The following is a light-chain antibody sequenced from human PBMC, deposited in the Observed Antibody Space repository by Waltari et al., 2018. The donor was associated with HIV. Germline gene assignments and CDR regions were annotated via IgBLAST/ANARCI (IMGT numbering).Light chain of an antibody. CDR1: QRVSSSY. V-gene: IGKV3-20*01. Sequence: ELLLTQSPGTLSLSPGERATISRSARQRVSSSYLAWYQHKPGQAPRLLIYGASSRATGIPDRFSGSGSGTDFTLTISRLEPEDFAVYYCQQYGSSPFTFGPGTKVDIK. CDR3: QQYGSSPFT. J-gene: IGKJ3*01. CDR2: GAS.